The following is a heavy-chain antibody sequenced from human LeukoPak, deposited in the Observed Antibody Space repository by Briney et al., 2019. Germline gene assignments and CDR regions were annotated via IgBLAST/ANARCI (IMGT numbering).Heavy chain of an antibody. Sequence: ASVKVSCKASGYTFTGYYMHWVRQAPGQGLEWMGWINPNSGGTNYAQQFQGRVTMARDTAISTAYMELSRLRSDDTAVYYCARAGYCSSTSCYTGDWFDPWGQGTLVTVSS. J-gene: IGHJ5*02. CDR3: ARAGYCSSTSCYTGDWFDP. CDR2: INPNSGGT. D-gene: IGHD2-2*02. V-gene: IGHV1-2*02. CDR1: GYTFTGYY.